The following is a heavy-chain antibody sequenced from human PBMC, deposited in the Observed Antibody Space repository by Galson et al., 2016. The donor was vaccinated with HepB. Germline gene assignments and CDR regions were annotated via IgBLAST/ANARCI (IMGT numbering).Heavy chain of an antibody. Sequence: SLRLSCAASGFTFSGFTMSWVRLAPGMGPEWVSSIGGYGETTYYADSVKGRFTISRDHRNDTVFLQVDNLRAEDTAIYHCTKNPGNYVGWFDPWGQGTLVTVSS. CDR1: GFTFSGFT. D-gene: IGHD3-16*01. CDR3: TKNPGNYVGWFDP. J-gene: IGHJ5*02. V-gene: IGHV3-23*01. CDR2: IGGYGETT.